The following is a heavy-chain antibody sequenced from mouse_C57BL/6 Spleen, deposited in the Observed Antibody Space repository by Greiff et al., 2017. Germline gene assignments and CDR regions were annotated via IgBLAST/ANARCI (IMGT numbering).Heavy chain of an antibody. D-gene: IGHD1-1*01. CDR3: AREGDYGSSFPMDY. V-gene: IGHV1-80*01. CDR1: GYAFSSYW. Sequence: QVQLQQSGAELVKPGASVKISCKASGYAFSSYWMNWVKQRPGKGLAWIGQIYPGDGDTNYNGKFKGKATLTADKSSSTAYMQLSSLTSEDSAVYFCAREGDYGSSFPMDYWGQGTSVTVSS. J-gene: IGHJ4*01. CDR2: IYPGDGDT.